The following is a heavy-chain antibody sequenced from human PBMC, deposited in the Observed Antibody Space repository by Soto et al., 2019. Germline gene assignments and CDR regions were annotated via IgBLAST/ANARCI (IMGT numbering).Heavy chain of an antibody. V-gene: IGHV3-53*01. CDR3: AGDWNGDKYFDY. J-gene: IGHJ4*02. Sequence: GGSLRLSCAASEFNVTNGHMNWVRQAPGKGLEWVSVIFGDGSTKYGDSVKGRITISRDTSKNTVYLQMNSLRAEDTAVYYCAGDWNGDKYFDYWDQGTLVTVSS. CDR2: IFGDGST. D-gene: IGHD4-17*01. CDR1: EFNVTNGH.